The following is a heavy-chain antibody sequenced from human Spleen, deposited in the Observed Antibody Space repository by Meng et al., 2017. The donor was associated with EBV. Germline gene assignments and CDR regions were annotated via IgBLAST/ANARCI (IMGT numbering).Heavy chain of an antibody. J-gene: IGHJ4*02. CDR3: ARGGRYDSGNYHNAYYDY. CDR1: GYTITTYY. CDR2: IDPSGGST. D-gene: IGHD3-10*01. Sequence: QVHLVESGDEVKKPGASVRVSCRSSGYTITTYYIHWVRQHPEQTLEWMGVIDPSGGSTSYAQKFQGRVSMTRDTSTSTVNMELSSLRSEDTAMYHCARGGRYDSGNYHNAYYDYWGQGTLVTVSS. V-gene: IGHV1-46*01.